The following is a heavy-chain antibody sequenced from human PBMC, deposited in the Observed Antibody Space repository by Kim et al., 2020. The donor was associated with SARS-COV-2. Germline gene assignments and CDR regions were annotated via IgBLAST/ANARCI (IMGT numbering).Heavy chain of an antibody. D-gene: IGHD3-10*01. CDR3: ARASGWFGELLVDY. J-gene: IGHJ4*02. V-gene: IGHV4-34*13. Sequence: NPALKSRVTISVDTSKNQYSLTLSSVTAADTAVYYCARASGWFGELLVDYWGQGTLVTVSS.